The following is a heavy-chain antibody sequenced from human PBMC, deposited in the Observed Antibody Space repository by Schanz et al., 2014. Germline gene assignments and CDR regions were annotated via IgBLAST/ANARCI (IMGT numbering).Heavy chain of an antibody. Sequence: EVQLVESGGHLVQPGRSLRLSCAASGFTFDDYAMHWVRQAPGKGLEWVSSISWNSGSVAYADSVKGRFTISRDDAKNSLYLQMNSLRAEDTAVYYCVRDTDYHFDYWGQGTLVTVSS. J-gene: IGHJ4*02. CDR1: GFTFDDYA. D-gene: IGHD4-17*01. V-gene: IGHV3-9*01. CDR2: ISWNSGSV. CDR3: VRDTDYHFDY.